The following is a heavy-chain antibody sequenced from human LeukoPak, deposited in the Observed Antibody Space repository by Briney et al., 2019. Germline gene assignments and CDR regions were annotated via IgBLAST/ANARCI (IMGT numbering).Heavy chain of an antibody. D-gene: IGHD4-23*01. CDR2: INPSGGST. CDR1: GYTFTSNY. V-gene: IGHV1-46*01. Sequence: ASVKVSCKAFGYTFTSNYMHWVRQAPGHGLERMVIINPSGGSTSYAQKFQGRVTMTRDRSTSTDYMALSSLRSEDTAVYYCARDNSVEDTAWWFDPWGQGTLVTVSS. CDR3: ARDNSVEDTAWWFDP. J-gene: IGHJ5*02.